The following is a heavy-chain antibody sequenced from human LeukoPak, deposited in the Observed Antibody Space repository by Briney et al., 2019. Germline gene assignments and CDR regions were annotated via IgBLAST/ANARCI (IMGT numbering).Heavy chain of an antibody. D-gene: IGHD5-24*01. V-gene: IGHV3-48*03. CDR1: GFTFSSYE. Sequence: GGSLRLSCAASGFTFSSYEMNWVRQAPGKGLEWVSYISSSGSTIYYADSVKGRFTISRDNAKNSLYLQMNSLNTEDTAVYYRTRWLQSLEHWGQGTLVSVSS. CDR3: TRWLQSLEH. CDR2: ISSSGSTI. J-gene: IGHJ4*02.